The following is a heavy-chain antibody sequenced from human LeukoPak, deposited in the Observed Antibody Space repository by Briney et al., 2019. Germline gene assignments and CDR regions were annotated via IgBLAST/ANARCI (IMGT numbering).Heavy chain of an antibody. D-gene: IGHD2-15*01. V-gene: IGHV1-2*02. CDR1: GYTFTSYD. CDR3: ARVEGLSSSPRTLRY. Sequence: ASVKVSCKASGYTFTSYDINWVRQATGRGLEWMGCINPNSGDTNYGQKFQGRVTMTRATSISTAYMELSRLTSDDTAMYYCARVEGLSSSPRTLRYWGQGTLVSVSS. CDR2: INPNSGDT. J-gene: IGHJ4*02.